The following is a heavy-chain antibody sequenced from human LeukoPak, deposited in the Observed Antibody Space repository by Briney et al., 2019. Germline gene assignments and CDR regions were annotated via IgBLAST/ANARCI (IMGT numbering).Heavy chain of an antibody. J-gene: IGHJ6*02. V-gene: IGHV3-30*02. CDR3: AKVQYVYYGSGSYGMDV. D-gene: IGHD3-10*01. CDR2: IRYDGSNK. Sequence: PGGSLRLSCAASGFTFSSYGMHWVRQAPGKGLEWVAFIRYDGSNKYYADSVKGRFTISRDNSKNTLYLHMSSLRAEDTAVYYCAKVQYVYYGSGSYGMDVWGQGTTVTVSS. CDR1: GFTFSSYG.